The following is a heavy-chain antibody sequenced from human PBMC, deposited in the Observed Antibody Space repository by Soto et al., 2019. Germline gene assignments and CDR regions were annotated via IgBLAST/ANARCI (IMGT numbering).Heavy chain of an antibody. D-gene: IGHD3-10*01. CDR1: GFTFSTYA. Sequence: GGSLRLSCADSGFTFSTYAMSWVRQAPGKGLVWVSAISGSGGSTFYADSVKGRFTISRDNYMNNLYLQMNSLRTGDTAVYYCAHSRGFGGFDAYDIWGPGTRVTVSS. V-gene: IGHV3-23*01. J-gene: IGHJ3*02. CDR2: ISGSGGST. CDR3: AHSRGFGGFDAYDI.